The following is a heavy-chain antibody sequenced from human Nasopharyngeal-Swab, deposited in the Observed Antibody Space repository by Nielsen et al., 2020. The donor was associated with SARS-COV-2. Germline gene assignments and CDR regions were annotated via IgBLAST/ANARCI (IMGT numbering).Heavy chain of an antibody. J-gene: IGHJ5*02. V-gene: IGHV4-34*01. CDR2: INHSGST. CDR1: GGSFSGYY. Sequence: SETLSLTCAVYGGSFSGYYWSWIRQPPGKGLEWIGEINHSGSTNYNPSLKSRVTISVDTSKNQFSLKLSSVTAADTAVYYCARRDPGSSSWYGNWFDPWGQGTLVTVSS. CDR3: ARRDPGSSSWYGNWFDP. D-gene: IGHD6-13*01.